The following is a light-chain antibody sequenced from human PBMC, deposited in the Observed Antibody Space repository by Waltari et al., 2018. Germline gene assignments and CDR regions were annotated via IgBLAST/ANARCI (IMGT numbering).Light chain of an antibody. V-gene: IGKV3-20*01. CDR1: QSVSSNQ. CDR3: QQYGSSPWT. Sequence: EFVLTQSPGTLSLSPGERATLSCRASQSVSSNQLAWFQQRPGQAPRLVIYGASIRATGIPDRFSGSGSGTDFTLTISRLEPEDCGVFYCQQYGSSPWTFGQGTKVEIK. CDR2: GAS. J-gene: IGKJ1*01.